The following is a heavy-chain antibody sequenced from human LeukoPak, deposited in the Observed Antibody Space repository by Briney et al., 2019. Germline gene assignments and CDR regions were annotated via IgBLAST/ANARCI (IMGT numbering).Heavy chain of an antibody. CDR2: ISYDGSNK. V-gene: IGHV3-30-3*01. D-gene: IGHD6-6*01. CDR3: ASSSSGLGY. CDR1: GLTFSSYA. J-gene: IGHJ4*02. Sequence: GGSLRLSCAASGLTFSSYAMRWVRQAPGKGLEWVAVISYDGSNKYYADSVKGRFTISRDNSKNTLYLQMNSLRAEDTAVYYCASSSSGLGYWGQGTLVTVSS.